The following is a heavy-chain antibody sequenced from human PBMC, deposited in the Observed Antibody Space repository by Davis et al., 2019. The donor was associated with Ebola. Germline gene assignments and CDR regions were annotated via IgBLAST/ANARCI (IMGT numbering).Heavy chain of an antibody. V-gene: IGHV1-8*01. J-gene: IGHJ5*02. D-gene: IGHD1-26*01. CDR1: GYILTSYD. CDR3: ARGYSGSLLRRNWFDP. CDR2: MNPNSGNK. Sequence: ASVNVSCKASGYILTSYDINWVRQATGQGLEGMGWMNPNSGNKGYAQKFQGRVTMNRNISIRTAYMGLSSLRSEDTAVYYCARGYSGSLLRRNWFDPWGQGNLVIVSS.